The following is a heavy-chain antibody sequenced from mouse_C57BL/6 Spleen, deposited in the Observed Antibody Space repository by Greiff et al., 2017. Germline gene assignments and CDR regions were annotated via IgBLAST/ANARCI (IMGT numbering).Heavy chain of an antibody. CDR3: TTIGYGSSYGFAY. D-gene: IGHD1-1*01. Sequence: EVQLQQSGAELVRPGASVKLSCTASGFNIKDDYMHWVKQRPEQGLEWIGWIDPENGDTEYASKFQGKATITADTSSNTAYLQLSSLTSEDTAVYYCTTIGYGSSYGFAYWGQGTLVTVSA. J-gene: IGHJ3*01. V-gene: IGHV14-4*01. CDR1: GFNIKDDY. CDR2: IDPENGDT.